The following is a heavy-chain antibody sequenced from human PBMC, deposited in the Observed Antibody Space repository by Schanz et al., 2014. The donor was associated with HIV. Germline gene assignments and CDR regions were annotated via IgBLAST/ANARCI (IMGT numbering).Heavy chain of an antibody. V-gene: IGHV1-18*01. CDR1: GYTFTSYD. Sequence: QVQLVQSGAEVKKPGASVKVSCKASGYTFTSYDINWVRQAPGQGLEWMGWISAYKGNTNYAQKLQGRVTMTTDTSTNTAYMELRRLRSDDTVVYCCARWGRGCSGGSCYWGYYGMDVWGQGTTVTVSS. J-gene: IGHJ6*02. D-gene: IGHD2-15*01. CDR2: ISAYKGNT. CDR3: ARWGRGCSGGSCYWGYYGMDV.